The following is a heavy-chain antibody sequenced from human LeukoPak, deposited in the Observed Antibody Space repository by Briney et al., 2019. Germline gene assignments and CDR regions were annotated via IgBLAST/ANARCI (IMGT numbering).Heavy chain of an antibody. CDR3: TTLWFGESWLEDY. CDR2: IKNKHDGGTT. CDR1: GFTFTDAY. J-gene: IGHJ4*02. Sequence: GGSLRLSCAASGFTFTDAYMSWVRQAPGKGLEWVGRIKNKHDGGTTDYAAPVKGRFTISRDDSNNMLYLQMNSLKTEDTAVYYCTTLWFGESWLEDYWGQGTLVTVSS. V-gene: IGHV3-15*01. D-gene: IGHD3-10*01.